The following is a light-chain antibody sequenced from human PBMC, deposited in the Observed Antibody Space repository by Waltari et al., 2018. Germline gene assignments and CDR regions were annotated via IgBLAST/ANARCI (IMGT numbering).Light chain of an antibody. CDR1: QSIGKY. CDR2: AAS. CDR3: QNHERLPAT. J-gene: IGKJ1*01. V-gene: IGKV3-20*01. Sequence: EIVLTHSPVTLSLSPGERATLSCRASQSIGKYLVWYQQKTGQAPRLLIYAASSRATGVPDRFSGSGSGTDFSLTISRLEPEDFAVYYCQNHERLPATFGQGTKVEIK.